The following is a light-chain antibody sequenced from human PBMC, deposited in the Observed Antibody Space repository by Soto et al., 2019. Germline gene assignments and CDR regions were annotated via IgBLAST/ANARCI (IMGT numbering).Light chain of an antibody. CDR1: SSNIGNNY. CDR2: EIN. V-gene: IGLV1-51*02. Sequence: QSVLTQPPSVSAAPGQKVTISCSGSSSNIGNNYVSWYQQLPGAAPKLLIYEINKRPSGIPDRFSGSKSGTSATLGITGLQTGDEADYYCGTWDSSLSAGNVVFGGGTKLTVL. CDR3: GTWDSSLSAGNVV. J-gene: IGLJ2*01.